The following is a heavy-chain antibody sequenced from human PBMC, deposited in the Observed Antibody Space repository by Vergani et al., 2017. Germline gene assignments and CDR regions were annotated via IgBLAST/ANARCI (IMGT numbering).Heavy chain of an antibody. Sequence: EVQLVESGGGLVQPGGSLRLSCAASGFTFSNYWMHWVRQAPGKGLVWVSRINSDGSNTNYAASVKGRFTISRDNAKNTLYRQMNSLRADDTAVYYCGGSGDVFDIWGQGTMVTVSS. CDR1: GFTFSNYW. CDR3: GGSGDVFDI. J-gene: IGHJ3*02. D-gene: IGHD3-10*01. V-gene: IGHV3-74*01. CDR2: INSDGSNT.